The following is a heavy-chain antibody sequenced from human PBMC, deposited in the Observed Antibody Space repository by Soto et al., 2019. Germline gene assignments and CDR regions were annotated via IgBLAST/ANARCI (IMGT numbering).Heavy chain of an antibody. CDR3: AKGPGYSFGYSVYYYYYGMDV. CDR2: VNHSGST. D-gene: IGHD5-18*01. CDR1: GGSLSGIY. Sequence: SETLSLTCVVYGGSLSGIYWTWVRQPPGKGLEWIGEVNHSGSTNYSPSLESRITISLDTSNNQFSLKLSSVTAADTAVYYCAKGPGYSFGYSVYYYYYGMDVWGQGNTVT. V-gene: IGHV4-34*01. J-gene: IGHJ6*02.